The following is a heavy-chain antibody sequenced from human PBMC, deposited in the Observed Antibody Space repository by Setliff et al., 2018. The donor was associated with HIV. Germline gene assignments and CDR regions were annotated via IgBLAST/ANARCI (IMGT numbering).Heavy chain of an antibody. CDR2: INAGSGNT. CDR1: GYSFSNFA. J-gene: IGHJ5*01. CDR3: ARVRCSGANCFNWFDF. D-gene: IGHD2-15*01. V-gene: IGHV1-3*01. Sequence: ASVKVSCKASGYSFSNFAIHWVRQDPGQRLEWLGWINAGSGNTRYSQKFQDRLTITRDTSARTVYMELSSLKSEDTVVYYCARVRCSGANCFNWFDFWGQGTPVTVSS.